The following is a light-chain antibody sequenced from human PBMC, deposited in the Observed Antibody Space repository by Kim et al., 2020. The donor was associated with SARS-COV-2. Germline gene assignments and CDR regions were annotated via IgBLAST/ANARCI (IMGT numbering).Light chain of an antibody. CDR2: GAS. V-gene: IGKV3-20*01. CDR3: HQDGSPVRT. J-gene: IGKJ2*01. Sequence: EIVLTQSPGTLSLSPGERATLSCRASQSVSITYLAWYQQKPGQAPRLLIYGASSRATGMPDRFSGSGSGTDFTLIISRLGPDDFAMYYCHQDGSPVRTCGQGNKVE. CDR1: QSVSITY.